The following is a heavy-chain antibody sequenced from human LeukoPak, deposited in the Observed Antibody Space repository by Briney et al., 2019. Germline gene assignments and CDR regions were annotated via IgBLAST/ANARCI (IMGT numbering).Heavy chain of an antibody. CDR2: INPDGTKT. Sequence: TGGSLRLSCATSGFTFSTFWMHWVRQAPGKGLEWVANINPDGTKTTYVDSVEGRFAISRDNAKNSVFLLMTSLRAEDTAMYYCATAPASVDSSWGQGTLVAVSS. V-gene: IGHV3-7*01. J-gene: IGHJ5*02. D-gene: IGHD3-3*01. CDR1: GFTFSTFW. CDR3: ATAPASVDSS.